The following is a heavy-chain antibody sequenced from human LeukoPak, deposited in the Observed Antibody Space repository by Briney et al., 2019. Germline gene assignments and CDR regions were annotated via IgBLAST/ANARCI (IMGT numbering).Heavy chain of an antibody. V-gene: IGHV1-69*05. CDR3: ATLVVPFNGFDY. J-gene: IGHJ4*02. CDR2: IIPIFGTA. Sequence: ASVKVSCKASGGTFSSYAISWVRQAPGQGLEWMGGIIPIFGTANYAQKLQGRVTMTTDTSTSTAYMELRSLRSDDTAVYYCATLVVPFNGFDYWGQGTLVTVSS. D-gene: IGHD3-22*01. CDR1: GGTFSSYA.